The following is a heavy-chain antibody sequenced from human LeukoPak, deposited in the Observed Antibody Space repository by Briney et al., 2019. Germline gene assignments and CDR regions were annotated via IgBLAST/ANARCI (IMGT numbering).Heavy chain of an antibody. CDR1: GGTFSSYA. CDR3: ARSKLVGDIVVVPAAENYFDY. CDR2: IIPILGIA. Sequence: ASVKVSCKASGGTFSSYAISWVQQAPGQGLEWMGRIIPILGIANYAQKFQGRVTITADKSTSTAYMELSSLRSEDTAVYYCARSKLVGDIVVVPAAENYFDYWGQGTLVTVSS. V-gene: IGHV1-69*04. J-gene: IGHJ4*02. D-gene: IGHD2-2*01.